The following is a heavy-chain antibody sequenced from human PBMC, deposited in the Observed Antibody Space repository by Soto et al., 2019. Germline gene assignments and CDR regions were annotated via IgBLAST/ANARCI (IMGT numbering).Heavy chain of an antibody. CDR3: ASSQKGYNWNYFDH. CDR1: GGSIRNGDYY. J-gene: IGHJ4*02. CDR2: VFYTGFT. V-gene: IGHV4-39*01. D-gene: IGHD1-20*01. Sequence: SETLSLTCTVSGGSIRNGDYYWGWIRQPPGKGLEWIGSVFYTGFTSYNPSLESRVSVSVDTSKNQFSLKVSAVTAADTAVYYWASSQKGYNWNYFDHWGQGALVTVSS.